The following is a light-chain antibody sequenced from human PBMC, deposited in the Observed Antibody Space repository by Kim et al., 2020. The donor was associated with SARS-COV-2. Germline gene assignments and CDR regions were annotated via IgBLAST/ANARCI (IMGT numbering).Light chain of an antibody. J-gene: IGKJ2*01. CDR2: SAV. Sequence: SASVGDRSTITCRASHIINNYINWYQQKPEKAPDLLVYSAVNLQDGVPSRFSGSGFGTDFTLTISSLQPEDFATYYCQQSFSVPHTFGQGTKLEI. V-gene: IGKV1-39*01. CDR1: HIINNY. CDR3: QQSFSVPHT.